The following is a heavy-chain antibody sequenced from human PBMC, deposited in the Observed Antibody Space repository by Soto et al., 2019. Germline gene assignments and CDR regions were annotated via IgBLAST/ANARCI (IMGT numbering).Heavy chain of an antibody. Sequence: ASVKVSCKASGYTFTGYYMHWVRQAPGQGLEWMGWINPNSGGTNYAQKFQGWVTMTRDTSISTAYMELSRLRSDDTAVYYCATSRVIIAVAGDPEYYFAYWGQGTLVPVYS. D-gene: IGHD6-19*01. V-gene: IGHV1-2*04. J-gene: IGHJ4*02. CDR3: ATSRVIIAVAGDPEYYFAY. CDR1: GYTFTGYY. CDR2: INPNSGGT.